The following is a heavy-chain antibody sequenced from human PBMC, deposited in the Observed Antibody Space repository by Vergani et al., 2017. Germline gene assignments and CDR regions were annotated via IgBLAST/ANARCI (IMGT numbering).Heavy chain of an antibody. Sequence: QVQLVQSGAEVKKPGASVRVSCKASDYTFTNSGISWVRQAPGQGLEWMGWISAYNGNTNYPEKFQGRLTMTTDTSTRTAYMELRSLRSDDTAVYYCARDRGNSGDYNFDYWGQGTLVTVSS. CDR2: ISAYNGNT. D-gene: IGHD1-26*01. CDR1: DYTFTNSG. V-gene: IGHV1-18*01. CDR3: ARDRGNSGDYNFDY. J-gene: IGHJ4*02.